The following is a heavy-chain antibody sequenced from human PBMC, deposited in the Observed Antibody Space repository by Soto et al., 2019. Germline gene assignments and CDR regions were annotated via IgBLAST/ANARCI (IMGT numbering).Heavy chain of an antibody. D-gene: IGHD3-10*01. J-gene: IGHJ4*02. CDR2: ISYDEIDK. CDR3: AGRSGSSDY. CDR1: GFTFSNYT. V-gene: IGHV3-30*04. Sequence: GGSLRLSCSASGFTFSNYTMHWVRQAPGKGLEWVALISYDEIDKYFADAVKGRFTISRDNSKNTLYLQMDSLRAEDTAVYYCAGRSGSSDYWGRGTLVTVSS.